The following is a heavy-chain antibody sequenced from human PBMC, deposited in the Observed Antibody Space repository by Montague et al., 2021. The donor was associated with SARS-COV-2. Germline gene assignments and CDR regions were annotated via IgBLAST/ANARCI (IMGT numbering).Heavy chain of an antibody. CDR3: ARENTVTTFGGPYYIDS. CDR2: IYDSGST. D-gene: IGHD4-17*01. V-gene: IGHV4-59*02. J-gene: IGHJ4*02. CDR1: GSSVRSYY. Sequence: SETLSLTCIVSGSSVRSYYWSWIRQPPGKGLELIGYIYDSGSTNXNPSLKSRVTISVDTSKNQFSLKLSSVTAAGTAVYYCARENTVTTFGGPYYIDSWGQGTLVTVSA.